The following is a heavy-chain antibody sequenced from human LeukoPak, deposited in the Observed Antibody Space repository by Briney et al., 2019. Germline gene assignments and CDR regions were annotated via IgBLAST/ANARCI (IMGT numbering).Heavy chain of an antibody. J-gene: IGHJ4*02. V-gene: IGHV4-34*01. D-gene: IGHD2-21*02. Sequence: SETLSLTCAVCGGSFSGYYWSWIRQPPGKGLEWIGEINHSGSTNYNPSLRSRVTISVDTSKYQFSLKLSSVTAADTAVYYCATSYCGGDCYSRTGDYWGQGTLVTVSS. CDR3: ATSYCGGDCYSRTGDY. CDR1: GGSFSGYY. CDR2: INHSGST.